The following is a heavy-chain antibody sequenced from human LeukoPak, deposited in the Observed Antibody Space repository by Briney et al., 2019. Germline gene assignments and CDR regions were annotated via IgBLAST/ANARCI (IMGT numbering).Heavy chain of an antibody. CDR1: GYTFTIYG. V-gene: IGHV1-18*01. J-gene: IGHJ4*02. D-gene: IGHD3-9*01. Sequence: ASVKVSYKASGYTFTIYGISWVRQAPGQGLEWMGWISAYNGNTNYAQKLQGRVTMTTDTSTSTAYMELRSLRSDDTAVYYCARSTDSFYDILTGSFDYWGQGTLVTVSS. CDR3: ARSTDSFYDILTGSFDY. CDR2: ISAYNGNT.